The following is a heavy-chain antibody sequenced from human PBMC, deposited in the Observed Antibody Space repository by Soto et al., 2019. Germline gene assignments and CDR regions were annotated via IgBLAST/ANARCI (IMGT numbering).Heavy chain of an antibody. V-gene: IGHV3-30*18. Sequence: PGGSLRLSCAASGFTFSSFGMHWVRQAPGKGLEWVAVISDDATNKYYADSVKGRFTISRDNSKNTLYLQMNSLRAEDTAVYYCAKKSIGDSDSYGMDVWGQGTTVTVSS. CDR2: ISDDATNK. CDR1: GFTFSSFG. D-gene: IGHD3-10*01. CDR3: AKKSIGDSDSYGMDV. J-gene: IGHJ6*02.